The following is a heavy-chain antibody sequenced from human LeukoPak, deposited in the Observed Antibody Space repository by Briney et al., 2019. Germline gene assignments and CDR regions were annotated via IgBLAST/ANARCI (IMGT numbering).Heavy chain of an antibody. CDR1: GGSISSGSYY. J-gene: IGHJ4*02. CDR2: IYFSGST. V-gene: IGHV4-39*01. CDR3: ARQRIMTYYYDSSGYYYAFDY. Sequence: SETLSLTCTVSGGSISSGSYYWGWIRQPPGKGLEWIGSIYFSGSTYYNPSLKSRVTISVDTSKNQFSLKLGSVTAAATAVYYCARQRIMTYYYDSSGYYYAFDYWGQGTLVTVSS. D-gene: IGHD3-22*01.